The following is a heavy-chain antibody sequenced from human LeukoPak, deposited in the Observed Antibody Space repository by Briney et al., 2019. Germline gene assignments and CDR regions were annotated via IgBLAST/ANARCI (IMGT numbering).Heavy chain of an antibody. CDR3: ASSFEGFLTGPIIHLGWFDP. J-gene: IGHJ5*02. CDR1: GFTFSSYA. Sequence: GGSLRLSCAASGFTFSSYAMSWVRQAPGKGLEWVSAISGSGGSTYYADSVKGRFTISRDNSKNTLYLQMNSLRAEDTAVYYCASSFEGFLTGPIIHLGWFDPWGQGTLVTVSS. V-gene: IGHV3-23*01. CDR2: ISGSGGST. D-gene: IGHD3-9*01.